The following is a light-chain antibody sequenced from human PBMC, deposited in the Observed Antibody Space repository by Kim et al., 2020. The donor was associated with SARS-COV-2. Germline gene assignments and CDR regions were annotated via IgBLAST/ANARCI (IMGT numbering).Light chain of an antibody. Sequence: DIQMTQSPSPLSASVGDRVTITYRASQTINIWLAWYQQKPGKAPKFLMQKASILYSGVPSRFSGSGSGTEFNLTISNLQPDDFATYYCQQHNSYPYTFGQGTKLEI. CDR1: QTINIW. J-gene: IGKJ2*01. CDR2: KAS. CDR3: QQHNSYPYT. V-gene: IGKV1-5*03.